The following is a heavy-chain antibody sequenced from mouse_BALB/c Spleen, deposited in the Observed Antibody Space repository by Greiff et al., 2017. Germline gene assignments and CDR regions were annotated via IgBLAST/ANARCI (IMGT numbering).Heavy chain of an antibody. CDR1: GYTFSSYW. CDR2: ILPGSGST. J-gene: IGHJ2*01. V-gene: IGHV1-9*01. CDR3: ARRGYYGSSCYFDY. D-gene: IGHD1-1*01. Sequence: VQLQQSGAELMKPGASVKISCKATGYTFSSYWIEWVKQRPGHGLEWIGEILPGSGSTNYNEKFKGKATFTADTSSNTAYMQLSSLTSEDSAVYYCARRGYYGSSCYFDYWGQGTTLTVSS.